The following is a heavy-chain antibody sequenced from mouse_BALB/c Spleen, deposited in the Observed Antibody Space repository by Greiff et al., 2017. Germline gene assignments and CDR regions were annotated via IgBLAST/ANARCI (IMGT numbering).Heavy chain of an antibody. J-gene: IGHJ4*01. D-gene: IGHD2-4*01. Sequence: EVKVVESGGGLVQPGGSLKLSCAASGFTFSSYGMSWVRQTPDKRLELVATINSNGGSTYYPDSVKGRFTISRDNAKNTLYLQMSSLKSEDTAMYYCARGGDYVVYAMDYWGQGTSVTVSS. V-gene: IGHV5-6-3*01. CDR2: INSNGGST. CDR3: ARGGDYVVYAMDY. CDR1: GFTFSSYG.